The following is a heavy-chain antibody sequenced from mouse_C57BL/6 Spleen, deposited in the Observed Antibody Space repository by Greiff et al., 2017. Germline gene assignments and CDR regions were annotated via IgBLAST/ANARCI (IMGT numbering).Heavy chain of an antibody. D-gene: IGHD1-1*01. V-gene: IGHV1-69*01. CDR3: ASSRGSSPFDY. Sequence: QVQLQQPGAELVMPGASVKLSCKASGYTFTSYWMHWVKQRPGQGLEWIGEIDPSDSYTNYNQKFKGKSTLTVDKSSSTAYMQLSGLTSEDSAVYYCASSRGSSPFDYWGQGTTLTVSS. CDR1: GYTFTSYW. J-gene: IGHJ2*01. CDR2: IDPSDSYT.